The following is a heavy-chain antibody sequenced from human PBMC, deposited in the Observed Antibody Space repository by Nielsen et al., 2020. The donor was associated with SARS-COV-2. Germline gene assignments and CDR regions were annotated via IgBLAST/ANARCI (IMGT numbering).Heavy chain of an antibody. V-gene: IGHV1-69*13. D-gene: IGHD6-19*01. CDR1: GGTFSSYA. CDR3: ARGEGWLAPDAFDI. CDR2: IIPIFGTA. Sequence: SVKVSCKASGGTFSSYAISWVRQAPGQGLEWMGGIIPIFGTANYAQKFQGRVTITADESTNTAYMELSSLRSEDTAVYYCARGEGWLAPDAFDIWGQGTMVTVSS. J-gene: IGHJ3*02.